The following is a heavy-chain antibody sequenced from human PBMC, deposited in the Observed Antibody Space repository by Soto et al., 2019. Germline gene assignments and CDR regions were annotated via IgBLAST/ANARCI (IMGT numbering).Heavy chain of an antibody. CDR2: ISAYNGNT. V-gene: IGHV1-18*01. Sequence: ASVKVSCKASGYTFTSYGISWVRQAPGQGLEWMGWISAYNGNTNYAQKLQGRVTMTTDTSTSTAYMELRSLRSDDTAVYYCARDPSLEHSSLHCDYWGQGTLITVSS. J-gene: IGHJ4*02. CDR3: ARDPSLEHSSLHCDY. CDR1: GYTFTSYG. D-gene: IGHD6-6*01.